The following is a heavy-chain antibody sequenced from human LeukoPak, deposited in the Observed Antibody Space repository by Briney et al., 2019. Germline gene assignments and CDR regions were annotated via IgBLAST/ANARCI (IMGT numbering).Heavy chain of an antibody. Sequence: PSETLSLTCGVSGVSISTTNWWTWVRPPPGEGLEWIGEVHLSGRTHYNPSLESRVTMSVDMSENHISLRLTSVTAADTAVYYCAREGGPYRPLDYSGQGTLVTVSS. J-gene: IGHJ4*02. V-gene: IGHV4-4*02. CDR3: AREGGPYRPLDY. CDR1: GVSISTTNW. CDR2: VHLSGRT.